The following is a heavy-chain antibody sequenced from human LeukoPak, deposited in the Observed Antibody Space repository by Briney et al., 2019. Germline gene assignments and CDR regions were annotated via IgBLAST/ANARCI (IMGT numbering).Heavy chain of an antibody. J-gene: IGHJ4*02. Sequence: PSETLSLTCGVYGGSFSGYYWSWIRQPPGKGLEWIGEINHSGSTNYNPSLKSRVTISVDTSKNQFSLKLSSVTAADTAVYYCAIKKNYYDSSGYYYVFDYWGQGTLVTVSS. CDR2: INHSGST. D-gene: IGHD3-22*01. CDR3: AIKKNYYDSSGYYYVFDY. V-gene: IGHV4-34*01. CDR1: GGSFSGYY.